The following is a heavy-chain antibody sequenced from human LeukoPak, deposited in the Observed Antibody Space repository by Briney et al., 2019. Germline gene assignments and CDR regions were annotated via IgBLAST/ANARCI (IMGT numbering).Heavy chain of an antibody. CDR3: ARHSERFPTFDY. CDR1: GGSISSYY. V-gene: IGHV4-59*08. J-gene: IGHJ4*02. D-gene: IGHD6-25*01. CDR2: IYYSGST. Sequence: SETLSLTCTVSGGSISSYYWSWIRQPPGKGLEWIGYIYYSGSTNYNPSLKSRVTISVDTSKNQFSLKLSSVTAADTAVYYSARHSERFPTFDYWGQGTLVTVSS.